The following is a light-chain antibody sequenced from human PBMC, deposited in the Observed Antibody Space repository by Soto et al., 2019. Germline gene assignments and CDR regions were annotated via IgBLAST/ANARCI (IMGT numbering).Light chain of an antibody. CDR1: QSVSSSY. V-gene: IGKV3-20*01. CDR2: GAS. J-gene: IGKJ1*01. CDR3: QHYNSYSEA. Sequence: EIVLTQSPGTLSLSPGERATLSCRASQSVSSSYFAWYQQKPGQAPRLLIYGASSRATGIPDRFSGSGSGTDFTLTISRLEPEDFAVYYCQHYNSYSEAFGQGTKVDIK.